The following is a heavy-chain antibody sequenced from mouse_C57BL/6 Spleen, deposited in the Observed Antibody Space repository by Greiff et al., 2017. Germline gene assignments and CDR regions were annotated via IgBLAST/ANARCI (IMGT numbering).Heavy chain of an antibody. V-gene: IGHV1-82*01. CDR1: GYAFSSSW. Sequence: VQLQQTGPELVKPGASVKISCKASGYAFSSSWMNWVKQRPGKGLEWIGRIYPGDGDTNYNGKFKGKATLTADKSSSTAYMQLSSLTSEDSAVYFCARYTTVVVPYAMDYWGQGTSVTVSS. CDR3: ARYTTVVVPYAMDY. J-gene: IGHJ4*01. CDR2: IYPGDGDT. D-gene: IGHD1-1*01.